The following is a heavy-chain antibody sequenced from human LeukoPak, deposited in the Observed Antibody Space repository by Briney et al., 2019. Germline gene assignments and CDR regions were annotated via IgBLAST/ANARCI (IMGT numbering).Heavy chain of an antibody. Sequence: GGSLSLSCAASGFTFSNYGMHWVRQAPGKGLEWVALIWYDGSNKYYADSVQGRFIISRDNSKNTLYLQMNSLRAEDTAVYYCAREMGLNIVATFGYWGQGTLVTVSS. CDR2: IWYDGSNK. CDR1: GFTFSNYG. D-gene: IGHD5-12*01. V-gene: IGHV3-33*01. CDR3: AREMGLNIVATFGY. J-gene: IGHJ4*02.